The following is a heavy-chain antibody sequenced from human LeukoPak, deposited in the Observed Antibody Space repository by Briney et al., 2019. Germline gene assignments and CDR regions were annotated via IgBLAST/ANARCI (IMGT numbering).Heavy chain of an antibody. Sequence: GGSLRLSCAASGFTFSSYWMSWVRQAPGKGLEWVANIKQDGSEKYYVDSVKGRFTISRDNAKNSLYLQMNSLRAEDTAVYYCARDPLELGGYYFDYWGQGTLVTVSS. CDR1: GFTFSSYW. V-gene: IGHV3-7*01. CDR3: ARDPLELGGYYFDY. CDR2: IKQDGSEK. J-gene: IGHJ4*02. D-gene: IGHD1-7*01.